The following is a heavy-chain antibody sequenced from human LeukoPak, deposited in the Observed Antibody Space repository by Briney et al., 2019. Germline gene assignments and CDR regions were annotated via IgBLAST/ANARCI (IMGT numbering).Heavy chain of an antibody. D-gene: IGHD2-2*01. Sequence: GASVKVSCKASGGTFSSYDISWVRQAPGQGLEWMGGIIPIFGTANYAQKFQGRVTITTDESTSTAYMELSSLRSEDTAVYYCARGPPIVVVPAAILDWGWFDPWGQGTLVTVSS. CDR3: ARGPPIVVVPAAILDWGWFDP. V-gene: IGHV1-69*05. CDR2: IIPIFGTA. J-gene: IGHJ5*02. CDR1: GGTFSSYD.